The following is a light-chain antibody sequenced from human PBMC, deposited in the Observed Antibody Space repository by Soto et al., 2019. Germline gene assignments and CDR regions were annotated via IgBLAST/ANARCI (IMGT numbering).Light chain of an antibody. J-gene: IGKJ2*01. Sequence: DIQMTQSPATLSASVGDRVTITCRASQSIGSWLAWYQQKPGEAPKPLIYKASSLESGVPSRFSGSGSGTEFTLTISCLQSDDSAVYYCQQYNSYSEYTFGQGTKLEIK. CDR3: QQYNSYSEYT. CDR1: QSIGSW. V-gene: IGKV1-5*03. CDR2: KAS.